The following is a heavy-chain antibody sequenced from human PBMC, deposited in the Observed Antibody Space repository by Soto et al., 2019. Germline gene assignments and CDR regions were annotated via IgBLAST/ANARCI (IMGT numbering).Heavy chain of an antibody. V-gene: IGHV1-69*06. Sequence: SVKVSCKVAGNGLSNYVISWVRKKPGHGLEWLGRIIPIFNSTKYAQNFQGRVTITAGKSTSTASLELSSLRSDDTAVYYCAREGRGKKDGYNGLVSLGYWGQGTLVTVSS. D-gene: IGHD5-12*01. CDR2: IIPIFNST. CDR1: GNGLSNYV. CDR3: AREGRGKKDGYNGLVSLGY. J-gene: IGHJ4*02.